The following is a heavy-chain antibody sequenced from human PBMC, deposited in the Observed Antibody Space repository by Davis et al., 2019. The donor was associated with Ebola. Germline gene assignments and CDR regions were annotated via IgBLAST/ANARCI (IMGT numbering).Heavy chain of an antibody. CDR2: ISGSGGST. V-gene: IGHV3-23*01. Sequence: GESLKISCAASGFTFSSYAMSWVRQAPGKGLEWVSAISGSGGSTYYADSVKGRFTISRDNSKNTLYLQMNSLRAEDTAVYYCAKWNNWNDVSYYYGMDVWGQGTTVTVSS. CDR1: GFTFSSYA. D-gene: IGHD1-20*01. J-gene: IGHJ6*02. CDR3: AKWNNWNDVSYYYGMDV.